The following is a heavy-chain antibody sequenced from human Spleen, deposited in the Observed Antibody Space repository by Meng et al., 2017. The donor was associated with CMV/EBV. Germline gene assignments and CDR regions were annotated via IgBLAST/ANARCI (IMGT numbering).Heavy chain of an antibody. CDR2: ISSSGSTI. CDR1: GFTFGDYA. V-gene: IGHV3-11*01. Sequence: GESLKISCEVSGFTFGDYAMSWIRQAPGKGLEWVSYISSSGSTIYYADSVKGRFTISRDNAKNTVYLQMNSLRAEDTAVYYCARSNSGIYSYYFDYWGQGTLVTVSS. D-gene: IGHD1-26*01. CDR3: ARSNSGIYSYYFDY. J-gene: IGHJ4*02.